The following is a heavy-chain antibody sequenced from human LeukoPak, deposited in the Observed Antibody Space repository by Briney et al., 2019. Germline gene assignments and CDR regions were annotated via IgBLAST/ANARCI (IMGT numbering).Heavy chain of an antibody. Sequence: ASVKVSCKASGYTFTSYYMHWVRQAPGQGLEWMGIINPSGGSTSYAQKFQGRVTMTRDTSISTAYMELSRLRSDDTAVYYCAREEYYDILTGYYSYWGQGTLVTVSS. V-gene: IGHV1-46*01. J-gene: IGHJ4*02. CDR1: GYTFTSYY. CDR2: INPSGGST. CDR3: AREEYYDILTGYYSY. D-gene: IGHD3-9*01.